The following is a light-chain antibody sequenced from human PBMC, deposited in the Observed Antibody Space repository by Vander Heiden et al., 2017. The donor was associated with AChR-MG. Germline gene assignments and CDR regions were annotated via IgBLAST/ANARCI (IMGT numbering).Light chain of an antibody. V-gene: IGKV2-30*01. J-gene: IGKJ1*01. CDR1: QSLVYSAGNTY. CDR2: KVS. Sequence: DGVMTPSPPPLPVTLVQPACNSFRCSQSLVYSAGNTYLNWFQQRPGQSPRRLIYKVSTRDFAIPGRFSCSTSGTDFTLKISMVGAEHVGVYYWRQCKHWPWTFGQGTKVEIK. CDR3: RQCKHWPWT.